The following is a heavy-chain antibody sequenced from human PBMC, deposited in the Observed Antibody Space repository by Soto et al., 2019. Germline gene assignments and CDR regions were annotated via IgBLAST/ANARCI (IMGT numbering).Heavy chain of an antibody. Sequence: QLQLQESGSGLVKPSQTLSLTCAVSGGSISSGGYSWSWIRQPPGKGLEWIGYIYHSGSTYYNPSLKIRVTTSVDRSKNQFSLKLSSVTAADTAVYYGAGGGFGVARDYWGQGTLVTVSS. CDR3: AGGGFGVARDY. CDR2: IYHSGST. J-gene: IGHJ4*02. CDR1: GGSISSGGYS. V-gene: IGHV4-30-2*01. D-gene: IGHD3-3*01.